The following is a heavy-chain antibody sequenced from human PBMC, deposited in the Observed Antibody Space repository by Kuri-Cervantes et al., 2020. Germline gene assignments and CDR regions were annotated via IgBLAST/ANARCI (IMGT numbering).Heavy chain of an antibody. CDR3: ARGLSDSSGYYYDRGRLSRSRYYFDY. J-gene: IGHJ4*02. CDR1: GGSFSGYY. V-gene: IGHV4-34*01. D-gene: IGHD3-22*01. CDR2: INHSGST. Sequence: GSLRLSCAVYGGSFSGYYWSWIRQPPGKGLEWIGEINHSGSTNYNPSLKSRVTISVDTSKNQFSLKLSSVTAADTAVYYCARGLSDSSGYYYDRGRLSRSRYYFDYWGQGTRGTVSS.